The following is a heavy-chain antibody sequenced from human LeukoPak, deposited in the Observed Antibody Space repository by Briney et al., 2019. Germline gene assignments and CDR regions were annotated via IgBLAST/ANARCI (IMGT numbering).Heavy chain of an antibody. CDR3: ARQQGLQNLNFDY. Sequence: GASVKVSCKASGYTFTSYYIHWVRQAPGQGLEWMGIINPIGGTTDYVQKFQGRVTMTRDTSTSTVYMELSGLRSEDTAVYYCARQQGLQNLNFDYWGQGTLVTVSS. V-gene: IGHV1-46*01. J-gene: IGHJ4*02. CDR2: INPIGGTT. D-gene: IGHD4-11*01. CDR1: GYTFTSYY.